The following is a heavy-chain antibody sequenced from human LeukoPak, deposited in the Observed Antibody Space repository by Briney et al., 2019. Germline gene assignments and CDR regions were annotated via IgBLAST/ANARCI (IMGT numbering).Heavy chain of an antibody. D-gene: IGHD4-17*01. J-gene: IGHJ2*01. Sequence: KPSETLSLTCAVSGYSISSGYYWGWIRQPPGKGLEWIGEINHSGSTNYNPSLKSRVTISVDTSKNQFSLKLSSVTAADTAVYYCARAPTYGDYWYFDLWGRGTLVTVSS. V-gene: IGHV4-38-2*01. CDR2: INHSGST. CDR1: GYSISSGYY. CDR3: ARAPTYGDYWYFDL.